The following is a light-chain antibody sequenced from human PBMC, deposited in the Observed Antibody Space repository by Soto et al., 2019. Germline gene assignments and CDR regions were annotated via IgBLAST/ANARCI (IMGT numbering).Light chain of an antibody. CDR2: WAS. Sequence: DIVMTQSPESLAVSLGERATINCKSSQSLLHLAWYQQKPGQPPKLLIYWASTRESGVPDRFSGSGSGTDFTLTISSLQAEDVAVYYCQQYYTTPVTFGQGTKVEIK. CDR1: QSLLH. CDR3: QQYYTTPVT. J-gene: IGKJ1*01. V-gene: IGKV4-1*01.